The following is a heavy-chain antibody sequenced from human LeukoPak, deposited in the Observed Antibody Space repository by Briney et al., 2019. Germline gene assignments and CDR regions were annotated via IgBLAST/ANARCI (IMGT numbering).Heavy chain of an antibody. V-gene: IGHV4-4*07. CDR1: GASTTNDF. J-gene: IGHJ4*02. Sequence: PSETLSLTCTVSGASTTNDFWNWIRQPAGKGLEWIGRIDANGNTEYSPSLSSRLTMSMDTCKNQLSLELSSVTASDTAVYYCARGPMTYYYGSEAYRTHLNYYFDSWGQGTLVTVSS. D-gene: IGHD3-22*01. CDR3: ARGPMTYYYGSEAYRTHLNYYFDS. CDR2: IDANGNT.